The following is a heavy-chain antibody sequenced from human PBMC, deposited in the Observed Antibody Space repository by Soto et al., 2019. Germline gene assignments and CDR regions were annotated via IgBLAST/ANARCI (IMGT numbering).Heavy chain of an antibody. V-gene: IGHV3-23*01. J-gene: IGHJ4*02. Sequence: PWGPLRRSCAASVFTCSIYAMTWVRQAPGKGLEWVSTTGGSGRTTYYADSVKGRFTVSRDNSKNTLDLQMSSLRAEDTAVYYCATVHNTSRSFDYWGQGTLVTVSS. D-gene: IGHD1-20*01. CDR3: ATVHNTSRSFDY. CDR1: VFTCSIYA. CDR2: TGGSGRTT.